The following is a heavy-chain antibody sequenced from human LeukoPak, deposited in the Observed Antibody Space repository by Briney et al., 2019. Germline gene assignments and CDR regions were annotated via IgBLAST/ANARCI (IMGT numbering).Heavy chain of an antibody. D-gene: IGHD6-19*01. CDR2: FDPEDGET. V-gene: IGHV1-24*01. J-gene: IGHJ4*02. CDR1: GYTFTGYY. CDR3: ATSYSSGWYRS. Sequence: ASVKVSCKASGYTFTGYYMHWVRQAPGKGLEWMGGFDPEDGETIYAQKFQGRVTMTEDTSTDTAYMELSSLRSEDTAVYYCATSYSSGWYRSWGQGTLVTVSS.